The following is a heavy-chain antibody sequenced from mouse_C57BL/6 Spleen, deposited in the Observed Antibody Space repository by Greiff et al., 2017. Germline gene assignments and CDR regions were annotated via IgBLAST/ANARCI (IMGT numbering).Heavy chain of an antibody. CDR1: GYTFTSYG. J-gene: IGHJ2*01. CDR3: ARCDYYYFDY. Sequence: VQLQQSGAELARPGASVKLSCKASGYTFTSYGISWVKQRTGQGLEWIGEIYPRSGNTYYNEKFKGKATLTADKSSSTAYLELRSLTSEDSAFYFCARCDYYYFDYWGQGTTLTVSS. CDR2: IYPRSGNT. V-gene: IGHV1-81*01. D-gene: IGHD2-4*01.